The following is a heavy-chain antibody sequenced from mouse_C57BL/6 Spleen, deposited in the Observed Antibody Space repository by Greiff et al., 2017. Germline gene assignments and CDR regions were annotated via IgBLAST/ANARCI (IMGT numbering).Heavy chain of an antibody. V-gene: IGHV1-80*01. J-gene: IGHJ4*01. Sequence: VTLMESGAELVKPGASVKISCKASGYAFSSYWMNWVKQRPGKGLEWIGQIYPGDGDTNYNGKFKGKATLTADKSSSTAYMQLSSLTSEDSAVYFCARSNYDYDNYAMDYWGQGTSVTVSS. CDR1: GYAFSSYW. CDR2: IYPGDGDT. CDR3: ARSNYDYDNYAMDY. D-gene: IGHD2-4*01.